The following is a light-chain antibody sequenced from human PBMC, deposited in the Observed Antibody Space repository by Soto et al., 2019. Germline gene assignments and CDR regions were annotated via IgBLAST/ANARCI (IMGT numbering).Light chain of an antibody. V-gene: IGKV3-20*01. CDR2: GAS. CDR1: QSISSSY. CDR3: HQYGSSPQT. J-gene: IGKJ1*01. Sequence: EIVLTQSPGTLSLSPGERATLSCRASQSISSSYLAWYQQKPGQAPRLLIYGASSRATGIPDRFTGSGSGTDFTRTISRLEPEEFAVFYCHQYGSSPQTFGQGTKVEIK.